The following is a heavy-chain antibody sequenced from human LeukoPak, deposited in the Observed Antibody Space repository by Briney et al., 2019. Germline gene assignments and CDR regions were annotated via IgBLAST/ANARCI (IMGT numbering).Heavy chain of an antibody. CDR3: ARVIAAAAGLDY. CDR2: ISYDGSNK. V-gene: IGHV3-30*03. CDR1: GFTFSNYW. Sequence: GGSLRLSCAASGFTFSNYWMGWVRQAPGKGLEWVAVISYDGSNKYYADSVKGRFTISRDNSKNTLYLQMNSLRAEDTAVYYCARVIAAAAGLDYWGQGTLVTVSS. D-gene: IGHD6-13*01. J-gene: IGHJ4*02.